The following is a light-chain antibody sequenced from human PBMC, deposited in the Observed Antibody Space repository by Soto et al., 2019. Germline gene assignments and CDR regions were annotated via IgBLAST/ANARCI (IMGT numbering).Light chain of an antibody. J-gene: IGKJ1*01. CDR1: QSVRSY. V-gene: IGKV3-20*01. Sequence: EVVLTHSPATLSLSPGERATLSCRASQSVRSYLAWYQQKPGQAPRLLIYGASRRATGIPDRFSGSGSGTDFALTISRLEPEDFAVYYCQQYGSSGTFGQGTKVDI. CDR3: QQYGSSGT. CDR2: GAS.